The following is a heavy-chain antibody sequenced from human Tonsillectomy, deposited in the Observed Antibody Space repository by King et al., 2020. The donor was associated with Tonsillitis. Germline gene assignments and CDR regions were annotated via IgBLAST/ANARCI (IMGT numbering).Heavy chain of an antibody. CDR3: TRSGGSGTRWAFDI. J-gene: IGHJ3*02. CDR2: IRSKANSYAT. CDR1: GFTFSGSA. D-gene: IGHD3-10*01. V-gene: IGHV3-73*01. Sequence: VQLVESGGGLVQPGGSLKISCAASGFTFSGSAMHWVRQASGKGLEWVGRIRSKANSYATAYAASVKGRFTISRDDSKNTAYLQMNSLKIEDTAVYYCTRSGGSGTRWAFDIWGQGTMVTVSS.